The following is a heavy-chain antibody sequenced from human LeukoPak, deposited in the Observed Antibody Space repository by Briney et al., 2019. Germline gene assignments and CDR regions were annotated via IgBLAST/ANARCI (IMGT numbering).Heavy chain of an antibody. J-gene: IGHJ6*02. V-gene: IGHV1-18*01. CDR2: ISAYNGNT. CDR1: GYTFTSYG. CDR3: ARSRGIAAAVAYYYGMDV. Sequence: ASVKVSCKASGYTFTSYGISWVRQTPGQGLEWMVWISAYNGNTNYAQKLQGRVTMTTDTSTSTAYMELRSLRSDDTAVYYCARSRGIAAAVAYYYGMDVWGQGTTVTVSS. D-gene: IGHD6-13*01.